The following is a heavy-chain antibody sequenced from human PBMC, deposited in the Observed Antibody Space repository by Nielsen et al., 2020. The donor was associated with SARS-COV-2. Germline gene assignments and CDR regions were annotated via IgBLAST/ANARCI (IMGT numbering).Heavy chain of an antibody. J-gene: IGHJ4*02. CDR2: ISGNGDTT. CDR1: KFTFNSYA. CDR3: ANGPGSWDY. D-gene: IGHD1-26*01. V-gene: IGHV3-23*01. Sequence: GGSLRLSCPASKFTFNSYAMSWVRQAPGKGLEWVPAISGNGDTTYYEDSVKGRFIPSRDNSKNTLYLEMNSLRADDTAVYYCANGPGSWDYWGQGTLVTVSS.